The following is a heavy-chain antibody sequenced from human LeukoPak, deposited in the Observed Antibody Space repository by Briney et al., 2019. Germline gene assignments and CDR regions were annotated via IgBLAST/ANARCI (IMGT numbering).Heavy chain of an antibody. Sequence: GPSVKVSSKPFGYTFTTYDSTGGRRPPGQGLEWMGWMNPNSGNTGYAQKFQGRVTITRNTSISTAYMELSSLRSEDTAVYYCARTGGWYYFDYWGQGTLVTVSS. CDR3: ARTGGWYYFDY. CDR1: GYTFTTYD. D-gene: IGHD6-19*01. V-gene: IGHV1-8*03. J-gene: IGHJ4*02. CDR2: MNPNSGNT.